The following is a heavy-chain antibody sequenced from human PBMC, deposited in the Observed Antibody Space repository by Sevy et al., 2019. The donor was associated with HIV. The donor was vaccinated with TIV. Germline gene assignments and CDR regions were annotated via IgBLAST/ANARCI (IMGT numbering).Heavy chain of an antibody. CDR1: GFTFSRSS. V-gene: IGHV3-21*01. D-gene: IGHD3-22*01. CDR3: ARDKVEAYFDGSTSSDAFDI. J-gene: IGHJ3*02. CDR2: ISSSSNYI. Sequence: GGSLRLSCAGSGFTFSRSSMNWVRQAPGKGLEWVSSISSSSNYIYYADSVKGRFTISRDNAKNSLLLLMNSLRAEDTAVYYCARDKVEAYFDGSTSSDAFDIWGQGTLVTVSS.